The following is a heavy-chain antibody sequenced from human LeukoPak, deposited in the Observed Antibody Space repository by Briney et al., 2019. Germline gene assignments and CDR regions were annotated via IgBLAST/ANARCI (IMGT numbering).Heavy chain of an antibody. CDR3: AKDRSSSWCIDS. J-gene: IGHJ4*02. V-gene: IGHV3-74*01. D-gene: IGHD6-13*01. CDR2: INSDGSST. Sequence: GGSLRLSCAASGFTFSKYWMHWVRQAPGKGLVWVSHINSDGSSTNYADSVKGRFTISRDNAKNTLSLQMDSLRAEDTAIYYCAKDRSSSWCIDSWGQGTLVTVS. CDR1: GFTFSKYW.